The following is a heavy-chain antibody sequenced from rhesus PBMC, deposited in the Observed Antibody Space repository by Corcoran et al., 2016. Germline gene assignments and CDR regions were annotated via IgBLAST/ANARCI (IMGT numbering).Heavy chain of an antibody. Sequence: EVQLVESGGGVVQPGGSLRLSCAASGFTFDDYAIHWVRQAPGKGLEWVSGISWICGSTYYADSVKGQFTISRDNAENSLYLQMGSLRAEDTALYYCAAEGDYGSSFDYWGQGVLVTVSS. CDR3: AAEGDYGSSFDY. D-gene: IGHD4-29*01. V-gene: IGHV3-201*01. CDR2: ISWICGST. CDR1: GFTFDDYA. J-gene: IGHJ4*01.